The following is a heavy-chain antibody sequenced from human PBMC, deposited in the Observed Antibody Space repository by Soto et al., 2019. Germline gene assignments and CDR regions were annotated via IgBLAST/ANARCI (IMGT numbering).Heavy chain of an antibody. CDR1: GFSLSTSGMR. Sequence: SGPTLVNPTQTLTLTCTFSGFSLSTSGMRVSWIRQPPGKALEWLARIDWDDDKFYSTSLKTRLTISKYTSKNQVVLIMTNMDPVDTATYYCARTQYGYCSGGSCYDYWGQGTLVTVPS. D-gene: IGHD2-15*01. CDR3: ARTQYGYCSGGSCYDY. J-gene: IGHJ4*02. CDR2: IDWDDDK. V-gene: IGHV2-70*04.